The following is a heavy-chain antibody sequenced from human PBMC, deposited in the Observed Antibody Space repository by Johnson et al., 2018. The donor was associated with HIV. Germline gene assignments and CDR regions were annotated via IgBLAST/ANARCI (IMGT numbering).Heavy chain of an antibody. D-gene: IGHD4-17*01. V-gene: IGHV3-66*01. CDR1: GFTVSSNY. CDR3: ARDVTKDAFDI. Sequence: VQLVESGGGVVQPGGSLRLSCAASGFTVSSNYMSWVRQAPGQGLEWVSVIYSGGSTYYADSVKGRFTISRDNSKNTLYLQMNSLRAEDTAVYYCARDVTKDAFDIWGQGTMVTVSS. CDR2: IYSGGST. J-gene: IGHJ3*02.